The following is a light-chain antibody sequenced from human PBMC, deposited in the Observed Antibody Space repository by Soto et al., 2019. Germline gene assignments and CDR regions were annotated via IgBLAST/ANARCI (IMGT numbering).Light chain of an antibody. J-gene: IGLJ3*02. CDR1: SSDVGSYNF. Sequence: QSALTQPASVSGSPGQSIIISCTGTSSDVGSYNFVSWYQQHPGKAPKLMIYEVSKRPSGVSNRFSGSKSGNTASLTISGLQPEDEADYYCCSYSGNSGVFGGGTKLNVL. V-gene: IGLV2-23*02. CDR3: CSYSGNSGV. CDR2: EVS.